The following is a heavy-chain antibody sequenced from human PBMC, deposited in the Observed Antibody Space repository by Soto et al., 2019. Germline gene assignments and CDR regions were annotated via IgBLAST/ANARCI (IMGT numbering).Heavy chain of an antibody. J-gene: IGHJ4*01. D-gene: IGHD6-25*01. CDR3: AKGRSAASDFDF. CDR1: GFTVSTYY. V-gene: IGHV3-66*01. Sequence: EVQLVESGGGLVQPGGSLRLSCAASGFTVSTYYMNWVRQAPGEGLEWVSVVYSGGTTYYADSVRGRFTISRDNSKSTLVPQMNRLRAQGKAVYYWAKGRSAASDFDFWGQGTLVTVSS. CDR2: VYSGGTT.